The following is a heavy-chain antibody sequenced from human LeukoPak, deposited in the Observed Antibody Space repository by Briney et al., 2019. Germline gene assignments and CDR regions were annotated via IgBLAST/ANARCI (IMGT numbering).Heavy chain of an antibody. CDR2: IYYGGYT. J-gene: IGHJ5*02. Sequence: PSETLSLTCTVSGGSISSSSYYWGWIRQPPGKGLEWIGSIYYGGYTYYNAPLKSRVTISVDTSKNQFSLKLSSVTAADTAVYYCARERIAVGAAWFDPWGQGTLVTVSS. D-gene: IGHD6-19*01. CDR3: ARERIAVGAAWFDP. V-gene: IGHV4-39*07. CDR1: GGSISSSSYY.